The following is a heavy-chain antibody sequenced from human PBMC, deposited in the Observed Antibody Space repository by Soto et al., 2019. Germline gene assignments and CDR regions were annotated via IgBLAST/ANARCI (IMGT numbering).Heavy chain of an antibody. Sequence: SETLSLTCTVSGGSISSSSYYWGWIRQPPGKGLEWIGSIYYSGSTYYNPSLKSRVTISVDTSKNQFSLKLSSVTAADTAVYYCARQGIEYSSSWTWDYWGQGTLVTVSS. CDR2: IYYSGST. D-gene: IGHD6-6*01. CDR1: GGSISSSSYY. V-gene: IGHV4-39*01. J-gene: IGHJ4*02. CDR3: ARQGIEYSSSWTWDY.